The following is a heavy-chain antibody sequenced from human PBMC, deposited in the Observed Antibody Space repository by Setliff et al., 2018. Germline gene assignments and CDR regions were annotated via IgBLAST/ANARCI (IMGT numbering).Heavy chain of an antibody. CDR1: GYTFTSYG. D-gene: IGHD1-7*01. CDR2: ISAYNGNT. J-gene: IGHJ5*02. Sequence: GASVKVSCKASGYTFTSYGISWVRQAPGQGLEWMGWISAYNGNTNYAQKLQGRVTMTTDTSTSTAYMELRSLRSDDTAVYYCARGRTLNWNYFINWFDPWGQGTLVTVSS. V-gene: IGHV1-18*01. CDR3: ARGRTLNWNYFINWFDP.